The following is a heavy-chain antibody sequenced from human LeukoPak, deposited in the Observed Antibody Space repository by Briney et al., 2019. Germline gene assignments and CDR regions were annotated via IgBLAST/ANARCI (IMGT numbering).Heavy chain of an antibody. V-gene: IGHV3-21*01. D-gene: IGHD4/OR15-4a*01. CDR3: VRIPNSANFPNWFDP. CDR1: GFTFSSST. Sequence: PGGSLRLSCAASGFTFSSSTMNWVRRAPGKGLEWVSSISSSSEYIYYADSVKGRFTISRDNAKNSLYLQMNSLRAEDTAVYYCVRIPNSANFPNWFDPWGQGTLVTVSS. J-gene: IGHJ5*02. CDR2: ISSSSEYI.